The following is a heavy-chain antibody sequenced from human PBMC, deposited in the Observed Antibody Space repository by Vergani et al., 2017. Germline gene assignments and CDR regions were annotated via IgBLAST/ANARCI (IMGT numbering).Heavy chain of an antibody. V-gene: IGHV5-10-1*03. CDR3: TLYDRDTDMDDY. J-gene: IGHJ4*02. Sequence: EVQLVQSGAEVKKPGESLRISCKGSGYSFTSYWISWVRQMPGKGLEWMGRIDPSDSYTNYSPSFQGHVTSSADKSISTTYRQWSSLKASDTAMYYCTLYDRDTDMDDYWGQGTLVTVSS. CDR1: GYSFTSYW. D-gene: IGHD5-18*01. CDR2: IDPSDSYT.